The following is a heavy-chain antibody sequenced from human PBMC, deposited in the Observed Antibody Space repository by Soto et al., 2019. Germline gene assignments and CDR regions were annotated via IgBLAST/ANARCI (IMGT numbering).Heavy chain of an antibody. J-gene: IGHJ5*01. CDR3: FISGSRRHTTLQHGIGIPGQPTTRTRHS. CDR1: FACCY. CDR2: INLSAGST. D-gene: IGHD6-13*01. Sequence: FACCYMWWLCQDNGKGLEWIGIINLSAGSTSYAQKVQGRVTITRDTATSTVYLDMSSLRSEDTGVYFFFISGSRRHTTLQHGIGIPGQPTTRTRHS. V-gene: IGHV1-46*01.